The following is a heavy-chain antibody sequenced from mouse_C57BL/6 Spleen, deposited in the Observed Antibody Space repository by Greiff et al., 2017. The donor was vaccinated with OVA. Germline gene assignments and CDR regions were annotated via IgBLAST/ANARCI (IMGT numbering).Heavy chain of an antibody. J-gene: IGHJ3*01. D-gene: IGHD1-1*01. Sequence: VQLQQSGAELVRPGASVKLSCTASGFNIKDDYMHWVKQRPEQGLEWIGWIDPENGDTEYASKFQGKATITADTSSNTAYLQLSSLTSEDTAVYYCTTTVVAGSAYWGQGTLVTVSA. CDR2: IDPENGDT. CDR3: TTTVVAGSAY. CDR1: GFNIKDDY. V-gene: IGHV14-4*01.